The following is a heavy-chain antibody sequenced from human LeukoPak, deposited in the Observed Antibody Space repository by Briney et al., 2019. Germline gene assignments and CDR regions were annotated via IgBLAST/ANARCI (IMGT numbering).Heavy chain of an antibody. J-gene: IGHJ4*02. CDR2: LWYDGSNK. CDR1: GFTFSSYG. V-gene: IGHV3-33*08. Sequence: GGSVRLSCAASGFTFSSYGMHWVRQAPGKGLEWVTFLWYDGSNKYYADSVKGRFTISRDNSKNTLYLQMNTLRAEDTAVYYCARDLVYFDYWGQGTLVTVSS. CDR3: ARDLVYFDY.